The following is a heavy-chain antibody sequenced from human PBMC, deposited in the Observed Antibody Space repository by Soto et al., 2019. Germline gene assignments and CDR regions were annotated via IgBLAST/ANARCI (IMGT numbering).Heavy chain of an antibody. J-gene: IGHJ5*02. V-gene: IGHV4-31*03. Sequence: QVQLQESGPGLVKPSQTLSLTSTVSGGSISSVGYYWNWIRQHPGKDLEWVGYISYSGITHHNPSVKSRLFISVDTSKHHFSLKLSSVTAAATAVYYCAREVGDLWTRSDPWGQGTLVTVSA. CDR2: ISYSGIT. CDR3: AREVGDLWTRSDP. CDR1: GGSISSVGYY. D-gene: IGHD1-26*01.